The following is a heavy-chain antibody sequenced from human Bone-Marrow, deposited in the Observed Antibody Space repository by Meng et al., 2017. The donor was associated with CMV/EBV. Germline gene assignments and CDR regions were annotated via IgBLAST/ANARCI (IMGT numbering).Heavy chain of an antibody. CDR2: IIPILGIA. V-gene: IGHV1-69*04. Sequence: SVKVSSKASGGTFSSYAISWVRQAPGQGLEWMGRIIPILGIANYAQKFQGRVTITADKSTSTAYMELSSLRSEDTAVYYCARDKQLVLETHRYYGMDVWGQGTTVTVSS. D-gene: IGHD6-6*01. J-gene: IGHJ6*02. CDR3: ARDKQLVLETHRYYGMDV. CDR1: GGTFSSYA.